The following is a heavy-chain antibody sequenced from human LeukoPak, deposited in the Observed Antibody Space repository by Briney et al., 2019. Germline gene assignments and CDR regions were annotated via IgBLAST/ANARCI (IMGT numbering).Heavy chain of an antibody. Sequence: ASVKVSCKASGSTFTDYYMHWVRQAPGQGLEWMGWINPNSGGTNYAQKFQGRVTMTRDTSISTAYMELSRLRSDDTAVYYCASLPFPHYYDSPGSHAFDIWGQGTMVTVSS. CDR3: ASLPFPHYYDSPGSHAFDI. D-gene: IGHD3-22*01. V-gene: IGHV1-2*02. CDR1: GSTFTDYY. J-gene: IGHJ3*02. CDR2: INPNSGGT.